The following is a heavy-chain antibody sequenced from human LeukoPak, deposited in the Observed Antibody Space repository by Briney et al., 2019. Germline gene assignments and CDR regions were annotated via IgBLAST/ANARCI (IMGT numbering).Heavy chain of an antibody. CDR1: GFTFSSYA. J-gene: IGHJ4*02. CDR2: ISYDGSNK. V-gene: IGHV3-30-3*01. D-gene: IGHD6-13*01. Sequence: GGSLRLSCAASGFTFSSYAMHWVRQAPGKGLEWVAVISYDGSNKYYADSVKGRFTLSRDNSKDTLYLQMNSLRVEDTAVYYCARRPGYSSSWYHPFDYWGQGTLVTVSS. CDR3: ARRPGYSSSWYHPFDY.